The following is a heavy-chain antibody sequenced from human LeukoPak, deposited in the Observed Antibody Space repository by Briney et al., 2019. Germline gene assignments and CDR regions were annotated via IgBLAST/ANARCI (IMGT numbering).Heavy chain of an antibody. V-gene: IGHV3-23*01. CDR1: GFTFSSYA. D-gene: IGHD3-16*01. CDR3: ARDYLGASLFGYYYGMDV. Sequence: PGGSLRLSCAASGFTFSSYAMSWVRQAPGKGLEWVSAISGSGGSTYYADSVKGRFTISRDNSKNTLYLQMNSLRAEDTAVYYCARDYLGASLFGYYYGMDVWGQGTTVTVSS. CDR2: ISGSGGST. J-gene: IGHJ6*02.